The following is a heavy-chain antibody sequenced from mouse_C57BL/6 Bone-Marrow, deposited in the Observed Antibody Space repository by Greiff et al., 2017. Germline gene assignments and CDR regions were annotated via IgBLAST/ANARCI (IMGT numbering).Heavy chain of an antibody. CDR1: GYSITSGYY. V-gene: IGHV3-6*01. J-gene: IGHJ4*01. CDR3: ARGAYPVAMDY. Sequence: ESGPGLVKPSQSLSLTCSVTGYSITSGYYWNWIRQFPGNKLEWMGYISYDGSNNYNPSLKNRISITRDTSKNQFFLKLHSVTTEDTATYYCARGAYPVAMDYWGQGTSVTVSS. CDR2: ISYDGSN. D-gene: IGHD2-10*01.